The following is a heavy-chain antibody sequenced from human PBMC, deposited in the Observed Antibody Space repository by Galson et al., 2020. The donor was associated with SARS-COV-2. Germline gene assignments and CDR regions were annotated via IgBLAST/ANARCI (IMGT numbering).Heavy chain of an antibody. Sequence: SVKVSCTASGGTFSSYAITWVRQAPGQGLERMGGIIPIFGAANYAQKFQGRVTITADESTTTAYMELSSLRSEDTAVYYCARGRTYYYGSGSYYSNYYYYSMDVWGQGTTVIVSS. J-gene: IGHJ6*02. D-gene: IGHD3-10*01. CDR3: ARGRTYYYGSGSYYSNYYYYSMDV. CDR1: GGTFSSYA. CDR2: IIPIFGAA. V-gene: IGHV1-69*13.